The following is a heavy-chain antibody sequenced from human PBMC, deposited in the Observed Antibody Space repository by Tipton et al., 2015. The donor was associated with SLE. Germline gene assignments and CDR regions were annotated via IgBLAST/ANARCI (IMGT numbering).Heavy chain of an antibody. CDR3: ARCLKPYYMDV. J-gene: IGHJ6*03. CDR1: GYTFNTYV. V-gene: IGHV1-18*01. CDR2: ISTYNDNT. Sequence: QLVQSGGEVKKPGASVKVSCKASGYTFNTYVIGWVRPAPGQGLEWMGWISTYNDNTKYAQMLQGRVTMTTDTSTSTAYMELRSLRSDDTAVYYCARCLKPYYMDVWGKGTTVTVSS. D-gene: IGHD5/OR15-5a*01.